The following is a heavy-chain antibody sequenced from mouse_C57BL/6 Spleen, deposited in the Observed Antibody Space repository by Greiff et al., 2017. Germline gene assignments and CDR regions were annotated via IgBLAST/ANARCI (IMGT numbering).Heavy chain of an antibody. CDR2: IYPGDGDT. Sequence: QVQLKESGPELVKPGASVKISCKASGYAFSSSWMNWVKQRPGKGLEWIGRIYPGDGDTNYNGKFKGKATLTADKSSSTAYMQLSSLTSEDSAVYFCAGDYGSSYGAYWGQGTLVTVSA. V-gene: IGHV1-82*01. CDR3: AGDYGSSYGAY. D-gene: IGHD1-1*01. CDR1: GYAFSSSW. J-gene: IGHJ3*01.